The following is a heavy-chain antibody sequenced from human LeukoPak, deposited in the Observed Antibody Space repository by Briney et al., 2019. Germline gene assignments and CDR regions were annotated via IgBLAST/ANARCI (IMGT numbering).Heavy chain of an antibody. D-gene: IGHD2-2*01. CDR2: IIPVFGTA. V-gene: IGHV1-69*13. J-gene: IGHJ6*04. CDR3: ARGGGRYCSSTSCYYYGMDV. Sequence: SVTVSFKASGGTFISYAISWVRQAPGQGGEWMGGIIPVFGTANYAQKFQGRVTITADESTSTAYMELSSLRSEDTAVYYCARGGGRYCSSTSCYYYGMDVWGKGTTVTVSS. CDR1: GGTFISYA.